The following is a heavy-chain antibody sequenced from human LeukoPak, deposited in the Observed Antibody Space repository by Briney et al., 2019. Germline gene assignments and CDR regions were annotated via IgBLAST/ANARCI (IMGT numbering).Heavy chain of an antibody. CDR1: GFTFSSYW. V-gene: IGHV3-21*01. CDR2: ISSSSSYI. CDR3: ARGRVDTAMVSPTTIPTDV. J-gene: IGHJ6*04. Sequence: PGGSLRLSCAASGFTFSSYWMSWVRQAPGKGLEWVSSISSSSSYIYYADSVKGRFTISRDNAKNSLYLQMNSLRAEDTAVYYCARGRVDTAMVSPTTIPTDVWGKGTTVTVSS. D-gene: IGHD5-18*01.